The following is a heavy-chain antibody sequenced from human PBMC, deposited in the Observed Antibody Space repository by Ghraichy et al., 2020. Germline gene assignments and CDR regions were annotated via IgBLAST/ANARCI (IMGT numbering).Heavy chain of an antibody. V-gene: IGHV4-34*01. Sequence: SETLSLTCAVYGGSFSGYYWSWIRQPPGKGLEWIGEINHSGSTNYNPSLKSRVTISVDTSKNQFSLKLRSVTAADTAVYYCAGGLRFLEWLASYYYYGMDVWGQGTTVTVSS. J-gene: IGHJ6*02. D-gene: IGHD3-3*01. CDR1: GGSFSGYY. CDR3: AGGLRFLEWLASYYYYGMDV. CDR2: INHSGST.